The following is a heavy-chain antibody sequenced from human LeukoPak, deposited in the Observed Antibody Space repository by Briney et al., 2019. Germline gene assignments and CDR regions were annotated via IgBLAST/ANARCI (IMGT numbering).Heavy chain of an antibody. CDR2: IYSGGNT. Sequence: PGGSLRLSCAASGFTFSRLTFSSYSINWVRQAPGKGLEWVSFIYSGGNTYYADSVKGRFTISRDNSKNTVHLQMNSLRAEDTATYYCARRAGDYSHPYDYWGQGTLVTVSS. J-gene: IGHJ4*02. CDR3: ARRAGDYSHPYDY. V-gene: IGHV3-53*01. D-gene: IGHD3-22*01. CDR1: GFTFSRLTFSSYS.